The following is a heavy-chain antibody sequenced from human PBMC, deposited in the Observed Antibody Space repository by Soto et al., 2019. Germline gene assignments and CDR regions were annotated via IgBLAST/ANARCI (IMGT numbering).Heavy chain of an antibody. V-gene: IGHV3-11*06. Sequence: SVGSLRLSCAGSGFTFGDSYMSWIRQAPGRGLEWLPYISPGSRYPAYADSVKGRLTISRDNAKRSLYLQMMSLTAEDTAIYYCVRGGGGGLFDPWGQGTMVTVSS. J-gene: IGHJ5*02. D-gene: IGHD2-15*01. CDR2: ISPGSRYP. CDR1: GFTFGDSY. CDR3: VRGGGGGLFDP.